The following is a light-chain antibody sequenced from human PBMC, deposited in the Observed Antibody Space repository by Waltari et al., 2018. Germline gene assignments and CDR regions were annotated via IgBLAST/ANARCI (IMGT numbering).Light chain of an antibody. J-gene: IGLJ2*01. CDR1: SSDVGGYNS. CDR3: SSFTSTTTLI. CDR2: DVS. Sequence: QSALTQPASVSGSPGQSIAISCTGTSSDVGGYNSVSWYQQHPGKVPNLVIYDVSNRPSGVSNRFSGSKSGNTASLTISGLQADDEADYYCSSFTSTTTLIFGGGTKLTVL. V-gene: IGLV2-14*03.